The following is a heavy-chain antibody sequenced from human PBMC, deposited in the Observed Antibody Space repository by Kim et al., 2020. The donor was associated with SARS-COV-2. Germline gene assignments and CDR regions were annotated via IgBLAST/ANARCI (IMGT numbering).Heavy chain of an antibody. CDR3: ARVMITMVRGVYHYYGMDV. D-gene: IGHD3-10*01. Sequence: SRVTISVDTSKNQFSLKLSSVTAADTAVYYCARVMITMVRGVYHYYGMDVWGQGTTVTVSS. V-gene: IGHV4-31*02. J-gene: IGHJ6*02.